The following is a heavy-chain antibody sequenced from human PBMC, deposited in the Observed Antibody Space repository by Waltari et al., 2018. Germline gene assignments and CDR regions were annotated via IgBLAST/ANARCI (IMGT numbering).Heavy chain of an antibody. V-gene: IGHV1-18*01. Sequence: QVQLVQSGAEVKKPGASVKVSCKASGYTFTSYGISWVRQAPGQGLEWMGWVSAYNGNTNNAQKLQGRVTMTTDTSTSTAYMELRSLRSDDTAVYYCARALRIVGATYYRPGDYWGQGTLVTVSS. CDR2: VSAYNGNT. D-gene: IGHD1-26*01. J-gene: IGHJ4*02. CDR1: GYTFTSYG. CDR3: ARALRIVGATYYRPGDY.